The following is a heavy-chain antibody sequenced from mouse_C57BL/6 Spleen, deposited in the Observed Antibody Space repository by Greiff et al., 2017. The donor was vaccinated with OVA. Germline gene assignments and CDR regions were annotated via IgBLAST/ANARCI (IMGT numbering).Heavy chain of an antibody. D-gene: IGHD6-1*01. CDR2: ISSGSSTI. Sequence: EVKLVESGGGLVKPGGSLKLSCAASGFTFSDYGMHWVRQAPEKGLEWVAYISSGSSTIYYADTVKGRFTISRDNAKNTLFLQMTSLRSEDTAMYYCARDQPSYYAMDYWGQGTSVTVSS. V-gene: IGHV5-17*01. CDR3: ARDQPSYYAMDY. CDR1: GFTFSDYG. J-gene: IGHJ4*01.